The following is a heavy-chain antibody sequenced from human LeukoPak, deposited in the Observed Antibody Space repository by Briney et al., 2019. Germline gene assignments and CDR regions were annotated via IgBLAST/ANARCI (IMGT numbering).Heavy chain of an antibody. J-gene: IGHJ4*02. V-gene: IGHV3-11*06. Sequence: GGSLRLSCAASGFTFSDYYMSWIRQAPGKGLEWISYISTSSDTNYADSVKGRFTISRDNAKNSLYLQMNSLRAEDTAVYYCARGSGNSFDYWGQGALVTVSS. D-gene: IGHD3-10*01. CDR1: GFTFSDYY. CDR3: ARGSGNSFDY. CDR2: ISTSSDT.